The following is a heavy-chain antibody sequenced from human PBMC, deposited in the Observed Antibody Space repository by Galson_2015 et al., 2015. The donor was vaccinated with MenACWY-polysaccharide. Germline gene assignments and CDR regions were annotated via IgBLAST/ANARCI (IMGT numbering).Heavy chain of an antibody. V-gene: IGHV3-11*01. CDR3: ARGHYGLDV. J-gene: IGHJ6*02. CDR1: GFSLGAWY. Sequence: LRLSCAASGFSLGAWYMSWIRQAPGKGLEWLSYISKSGDSIYYGDSVKGRFAISRDNAKNSLYLQLNSLEVEDTAIYYCARGHYGLDVWGQGTTVAVSS. CDR2: ISKSGDSI.